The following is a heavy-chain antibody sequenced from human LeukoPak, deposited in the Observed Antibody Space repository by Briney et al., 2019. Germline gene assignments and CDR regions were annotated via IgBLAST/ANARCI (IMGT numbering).Heavy chain of an antibody. Sequence: PSETLSLTCTVSGGSISSYYWSWVRQPPGKGLEWIGYIYYSGRNKHNPSLNRRVTMSLHTSNNHFSLKLSSLTAAHPAVYYCARHGDSSGYYYYFDYWGQGTLVTVSS. CDR2: IYYSGRN. CDR1: GGSISSYY. J-gene: IGHJ4*02. CDR3: ARHGDSSGYYYYFDY. D-gene: IGHD3-22*01. V-gene: IGHV4-59*08.